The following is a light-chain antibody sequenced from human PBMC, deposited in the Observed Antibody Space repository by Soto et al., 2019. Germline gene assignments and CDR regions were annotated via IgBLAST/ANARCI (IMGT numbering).Light chain of an antibody. CDR1: QSVSVNS. CDR2: AAS. CDR3: QQYGGSPRT. J-gene: IGKJ1*01. Sequence: EIVLTQSPGTLSLSPGERATLSCRASQSVSVNSLAWYQQKGGQAPRLLIYAASTRATGVPDRFSGTGSGTDFALTISRLETDDSAVYYCQQYGGSPRTFGQGTKVEVK. V-gene: IGKV3-20*01.